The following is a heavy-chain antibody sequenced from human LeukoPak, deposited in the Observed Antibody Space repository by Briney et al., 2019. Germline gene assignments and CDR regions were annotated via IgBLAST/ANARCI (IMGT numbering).Heavy chain of an antibody. V-gene: IGHV4-4*02. CDR2: IYHSGST. Sequence: SGTLSLTCAVSGDSVTGNNWWTWVSQPPTKGLEWIGEIYHSGSTSFNSSLKSRVTKFVGKSQNQFSLKLSSVTAADTAVYYCARVGYCSSTSCYGYGSGSYSYFDYWGQGTLVTVSS. J-gene: IGHJ4*02. CDR1: GDSVTGNNW. CDR3: ARVGYCSSTSCYGYGSGSYSYFDY. D-gene: IGHD2-2*01.